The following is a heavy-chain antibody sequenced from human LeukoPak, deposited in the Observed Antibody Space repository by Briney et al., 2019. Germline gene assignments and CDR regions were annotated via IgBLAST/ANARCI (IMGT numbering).Heavy chain of an antibody. CDR2: INGRGTYI. CDR3: ARSGREVTEIDY. D-gene: IGHD4-11*01. Sequence: GGSLRLSCAASGFTFSDYFMSWVRQAPGKGLEWLSYINGRGTYIDYAESLKGRITISRDNAQNSLYLQMNSLRVEDTAVYYCARSGREVTEIDYWGQGTLVTVSS. V-gene: IGHV3-11*06. J-gene: IGHJ4*02. CDR1: GFTFSDYF.